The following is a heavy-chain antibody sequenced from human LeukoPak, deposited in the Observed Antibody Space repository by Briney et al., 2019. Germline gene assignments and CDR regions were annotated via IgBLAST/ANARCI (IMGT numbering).Heavy chain of an antibody. V-gene: IGHV3-53*01. CDR2: IYSGGST. J-gene: IGHJ4*02. Sequence: GGSLSLSCAASGFTVSSNYMSWVRQAPGKGLEWVSVIYSGGSTYYADSVQGRFTISRDNSKNTLYLQMNSLRAEDTAVYYCARDNRGDWGQGTLVTVSS. CDR1: GFTVSSNY. CDR3: ARDNRGD. D-gene: IGHD1-14*01.